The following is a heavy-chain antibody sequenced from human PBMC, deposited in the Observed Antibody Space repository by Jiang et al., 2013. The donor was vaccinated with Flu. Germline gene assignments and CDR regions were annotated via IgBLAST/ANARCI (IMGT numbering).Heavy chain of an antibody. CDR3: ARLRFSDGEDY. CDR2: VNDIRGS. D-gene: IGHD3-3*01. V-gene: IGHV4-34*01. J-gene: IGHJ4*02. Sequence: LLKPSETLSLTCVVNGGSFSGYYWSWVRQPPGKGLEWIGEVNDIRGSNSNPSLKNRVTLSLDTSKNKFSLNLRSVTAADTAVYFCARLRFSDGEDYWGPGTLVTVSS. CDR1: GGSFSGYY.